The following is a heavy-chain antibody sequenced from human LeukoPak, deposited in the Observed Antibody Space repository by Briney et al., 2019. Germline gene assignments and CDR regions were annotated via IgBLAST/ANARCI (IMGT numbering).Heavy chain of an antibody. CDR3: ARVPLRGRGIQLWLVDL. Sequence: GGSLRLSCAASGFTFSSYGMHWVRQAPGKGLEWVAVISYDGSNKYYADSVKGRFTISRDNSKNTLYLQMNSLRAEDTAVYYCARVPLRGRGIQLWLVDLWGRGTLVTVSS. J-gene: IGHJ2*01. CDR1: GFTFSSYG. V-gene: IGHV3-30*03. CDR2: ISYDGSNK. D-gene: IGHD5-18*01.